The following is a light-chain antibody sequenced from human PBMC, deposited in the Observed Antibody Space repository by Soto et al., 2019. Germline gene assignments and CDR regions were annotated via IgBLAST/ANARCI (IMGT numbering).Light chain of an antibody. J-gene: IGKJ1*01. V-gene: IGKV3-20*01. CDR1: QSISSSY. Sequence: ELVFTHSPGTLSLSPGERTTLSCRASQSISSSYLAWYQQKPGQAPRLLVYGASSRATGIPDRFSGSGSGTDFTLTISRLEPEDFALYYCQQYSSTFWTLGQGTKVDIK. CDR2: GAS. CDR3: QQYSSTFWT.